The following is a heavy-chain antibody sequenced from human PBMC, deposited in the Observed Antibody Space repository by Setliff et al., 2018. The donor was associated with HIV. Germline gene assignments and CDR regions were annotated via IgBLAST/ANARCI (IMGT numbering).Heavy chain of an antibody. V-gene: IGHV4-34*01. Sequence: SETLSLTCAVYGGSFSGYYWSWIRQPPGKGLEWIGEINHSGSTNYNPSLKSRVTMSVDTSKNQLSLKVASVTAADTALYFCARDWVTRSNYYGSGSPWYFDFWGRGILVTVSS. CDR3: ARDWVTRSNYYGSGSPWYFDF. CDR1: GGSFSGYY. CDR2: INHSGST. D-gene: IGHD3-10*01. J-gene: IGHJ2*01.